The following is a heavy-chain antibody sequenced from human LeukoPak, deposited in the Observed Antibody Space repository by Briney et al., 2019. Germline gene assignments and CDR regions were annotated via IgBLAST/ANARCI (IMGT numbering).Heavy chain of an antibody. CDR3: ARGSGLGGYYDSSGYNYDY. J-gene: IGHJ4*02. D-gene: IGHD3-22*01. CDR1: GDSISGFH. V-gene: IGHV4-59*01. Sequence: SETLSLTCTVSGDSISGFHWSWIRQPPGKGLEWIGYIYYSGSTNYNPSLKSRVTISVDTSKNQFSLKLSSVTAADTAVYYCARGSGLGGYYDSSGYNYDYWGQGTLVTVSS. CDR2: IYYSGST.